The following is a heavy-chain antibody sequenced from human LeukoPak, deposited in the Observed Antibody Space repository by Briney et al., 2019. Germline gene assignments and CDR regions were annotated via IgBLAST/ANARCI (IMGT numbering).Heavy chain of an antibody. Sequence: KTGGSLRLSCAASGFTFSSYGMHWVRQAPGKGLEWVAVISYDGTNKYYADSVKGRFTISRDNSKNTLYLQMNSPRAEDTAVYYCAKEGSLRDFDYWGQGTLVTVSS. J-gene: IGHJ4*02. CDR1: GFTFSSYG. D-gene: IGHD3-10*01. CDR3: AKEGSLRDFDY. V-gene: IGHV3-30*18. CDR2: ISYDGTNK.